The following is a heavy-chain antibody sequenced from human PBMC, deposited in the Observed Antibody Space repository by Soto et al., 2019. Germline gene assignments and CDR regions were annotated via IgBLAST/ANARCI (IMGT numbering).Heavy chain of an antibody. CDR1: DGSFRGNY. J-gene: IGHJ4*02. CDR3: ARGIIPARGVFGY. CDR2: INHSGAT. Sequence: PSETLSLTCVYDGSFRGNYWIWIRQPPGKGLEWIGEINHSGATNYNPSLKSRVTISVDTSKSHFSLSLSSVTAADTAVYHCARGIIPARGVFGYWGPGTQVTVSS. D-gene: IGHD6-6*01. V-gene: IGHV4-34*01.